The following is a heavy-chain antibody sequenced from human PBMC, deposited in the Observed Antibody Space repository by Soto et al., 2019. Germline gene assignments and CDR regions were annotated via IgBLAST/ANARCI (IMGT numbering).Heavy chain of an antibody. J-gene: IGHJ6*03. CDR1: GFTFSSYS. Sequence: GGSLRLSCAASGFTFSSYSMNWVRQAPGKGLEWVSYISSSSSTIYYADSVKGRFTISRDNAKNSLYLQMNSLRAEDTAVYYCAREAYSSGWHYYYYYMDVWGKGTTVTVSS. CDR2: ISSSSSTI. V-gene: IGHV3-48*01. CDR3: AREAYSSGWHYYYYYMDV. D-gene: IGHD6-19*01.